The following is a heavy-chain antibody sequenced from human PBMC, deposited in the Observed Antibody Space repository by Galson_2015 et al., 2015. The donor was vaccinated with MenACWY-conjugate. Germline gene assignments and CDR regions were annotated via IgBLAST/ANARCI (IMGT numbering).Heavy chain of an antibody. D-gene: IGHD2-2*01. CDR2: MSGSGGNT. CDR3: AKAYIVVIPDAAYDC. Sequence: SLRLSCAASGFTFSNSAMSWVRQAPGKGLEWVSGMSGSGGNTYYADSVKGRFTISRDNSKSTLYLQMNSLRAEDTAIYYCAKAYIVVIPDAAYDCWVQGTLVTVSS. V-gene: IGHV3-23*01. J-gene: IGHJ4*02. CDR1: GFTFSNSA.